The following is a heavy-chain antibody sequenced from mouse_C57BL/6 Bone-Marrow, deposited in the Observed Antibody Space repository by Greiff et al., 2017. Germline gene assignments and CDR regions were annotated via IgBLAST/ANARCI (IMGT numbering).Heavy chain of an antibody. CDR1: GYTFTSYW. CDR3: ARGLRSFAY. CDR2: IHPNSGST. D-gene: IGHD2-4*01. V-gene: IGHV1-64*01. Sequence: QVQLQQPGAELVKPGASVKLSCKASGYTFTSYWMHWVKQRPGQGLEWIGMIHPNSGSTNYNEKFKSKATLTVDKSSSTAYMQLSSLTSEDSAIDYCARGLRSFAYWGQGTLVTVSA. J-gene: IGHJ3*01.